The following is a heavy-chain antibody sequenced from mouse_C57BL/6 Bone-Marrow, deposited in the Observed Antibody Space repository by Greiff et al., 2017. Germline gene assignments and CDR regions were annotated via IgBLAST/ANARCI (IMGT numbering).Heavy chain of an antibody. V-gene: IGHV14-4*01. CDR2: IDPENGDT. CDR1: GFNIKDDY. CDR3: RGGGSFDY. Sequence: EVKVVESGAELVRPGASVKLSCTASGFNIKDDYMHWVKQRPEQGLEWIGWIDPENGDTEYASKFQGKATITADTSSNTAYLQLSSLTSEDTAVYYCRGGGSFDYWGQGTTLTVSS. J-gene: IGHJ2*01.